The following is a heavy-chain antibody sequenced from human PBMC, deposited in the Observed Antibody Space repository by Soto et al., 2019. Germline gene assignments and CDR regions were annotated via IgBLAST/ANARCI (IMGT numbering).Heavy chain of an antibody. Sequence: SETLSLTCAVYGGSFSGYYWSWIRQPPGKGLEWIGEINHSGSTNYNPSLKSRVTISVDTSKNQFSLKLSSVTAADTAVYYCARSSGSGRRYYYMDVWGKGTTVTVSS. J-gene: IGHJ6*03. CDR2: INHSGST. CDR3: ARSSGSGRRYYYMDV. CDR1: GGSFSGYY. V-gene: IGHV4-34*01. D-gene: IGHD3-10*01.